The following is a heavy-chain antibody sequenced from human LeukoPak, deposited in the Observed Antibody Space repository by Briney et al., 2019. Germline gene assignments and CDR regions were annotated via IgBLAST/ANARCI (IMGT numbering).Heavy chain of an antibody. Sequence: ASAKVSCKASGYTFTSYYMHWVRQAPGQGLEWMGIINPSGGSTSYAQKFQGRVTMTRDTSPSTVYMEPSRLRSEEPGVYYCAKDADYLIMGFDYWGQGTLGTVSS. J-gene: IGHJ4*02. V-gene: IGHV1-46*01. CDR1: GYTFTSYY. D-gene: IGHD3-10*01. CDR3: AKDADYLIMGFDY. CDR2: INPSGGST.